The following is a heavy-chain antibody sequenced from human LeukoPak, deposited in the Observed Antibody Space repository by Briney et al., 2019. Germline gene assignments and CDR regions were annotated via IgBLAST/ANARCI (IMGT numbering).Heavy chain of an antibody. J-gene: IGHJ4*02. Sequence: GGSLRLSCAASGFTFSTYAMSWVRETPERGLEWVSAISDTGGNTFYADSVKGRFTISRDNSKNTLYLQMNSLRAEDTAIYYCAKGRTNDYWGQGTLVTVSS. V-gene: IGHV3-23*01. CDR1: GFTFSTYA. CDR2: ISDTGGNT. CDR3: AKGRTNDY. D-gene: IGHD1/OR15-1a*01.